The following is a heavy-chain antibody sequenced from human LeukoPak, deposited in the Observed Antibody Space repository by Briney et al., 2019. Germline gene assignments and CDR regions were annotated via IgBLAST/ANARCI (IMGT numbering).Heavy chain of an antibody. CDR1: GGSISISTYY. CDR3: SRERSGNYYVTDFDI. CDR2: IYDSGTT. J-gene: IGHJ3*02. V-gene: IGHV4-61*01. D-gene: IGHD1-26*01. Sequence: PSETLSLTCTVSGGSISISTYYWVWRRQPPGNGLEWIGYIYDSGTTNYNPSLKSRATISVDTSNNSFSLKLSSATPADPSVNYRSRERSGNYYVTDFDIWGGGPMVRVS.